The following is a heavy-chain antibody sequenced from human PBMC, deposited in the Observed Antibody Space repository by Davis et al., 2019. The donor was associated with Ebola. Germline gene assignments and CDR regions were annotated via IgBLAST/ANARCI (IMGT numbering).Heavy chain of an antibody. V-gene: IGHV1-18*01. J-gene: IGHJ3*01. D-gene: IGHD3-3*01. Sequence: ASVKVSCKASGYTFMRHGISWVRQAPGQGLEWLGWITTHNNNTYSTKNLQGRLTMTTDASTSTAYLELRGLRSDDTAVYYCARGLGVFGVVPDAFDVWGQGTMVTTSS. CDR1: GYTFMRHG. CDR2: ITTHNNNT. CDR3: ARGLGVFGVVPDAFDV.